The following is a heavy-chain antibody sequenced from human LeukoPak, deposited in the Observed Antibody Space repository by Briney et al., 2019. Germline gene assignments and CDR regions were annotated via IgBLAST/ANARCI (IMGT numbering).Heavy chain of an antibody. CDR3: AKDSKPIVNVGTALVD. V-gene: IGHV1-2*06. J-gene: IGHJ4*02. Sequence: ASVKVSCKPSGYTFTGYYMHWVRQAPGQGLEWMGRINPNSGGTNYAQKFQGRVAMTRDTSISTAYMEINRLRSDDTAVYYCAKDSKPIVNVGTALVDWGQGTLVTVSS. CDR1: GYTFTGYY. D-gene: IGHD2/OR15-2a*01. CDR2: INPNSGGT.